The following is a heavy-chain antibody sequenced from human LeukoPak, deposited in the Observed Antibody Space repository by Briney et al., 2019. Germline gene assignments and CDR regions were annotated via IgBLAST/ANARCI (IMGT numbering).Heavy chain of an antibody. J-gene: IGHJ4*02. D-gene: IGHD4-23*01. Sequence: PSETLSLTCAVYGGSFSGYYWSWIRQPPGKGLEWIGEINHSGSTNYNPSLKSRVTISVDTSKNQFSLKLSSVTAADTAVYYCAGGGGNSGEFDYWGQGTLVTVSS. CDR1: GGSFSGYY. CDR3: AGGGGNSGEFDY. CDR2: INHSGST. V-gene: IGHV4-34*01.